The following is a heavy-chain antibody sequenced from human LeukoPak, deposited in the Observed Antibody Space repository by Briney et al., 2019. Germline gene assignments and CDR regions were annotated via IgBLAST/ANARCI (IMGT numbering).Heavy chain of an antibody. V-gene: IGHV3-23*01. D-gene: IGHD3-3*01. CDR3: AKHNYDFWSGPPLFDV. CDR2: MIGSGAGI. CDR1: GFTFSSYV. Sequence: GGSLRLSCAASGFTFSSYVMSWVRQAPGKGLEWVPSMIGSGAGIYYADSVKGRFTISRDNSKNTLFLQVNSLRAEDTAVYYCAKHNYDFWSGPPLFDVWGQGTMVTVSS. J-gene: IGHJ3*01.